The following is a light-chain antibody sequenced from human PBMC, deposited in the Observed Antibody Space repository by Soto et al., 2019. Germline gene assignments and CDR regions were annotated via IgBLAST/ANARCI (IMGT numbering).Light chain of an antibody. CDR2: RND. V-gene: IGLV1-47*01. J-gene: IGLJ1*01. CDR3: AKWDDSLRVYV. CDR1: NSRSGSNY. Sequence: QSVLPQPPSASGTPGQRVTISCSTSNSRSGSNYVYWYQQLPGAAPKLLIYRNDQRPSGVPDRFSGSKSGTSASLAISGLRSEDEGDYFCAKWDDSLRVYVSGSGTKLTVL.